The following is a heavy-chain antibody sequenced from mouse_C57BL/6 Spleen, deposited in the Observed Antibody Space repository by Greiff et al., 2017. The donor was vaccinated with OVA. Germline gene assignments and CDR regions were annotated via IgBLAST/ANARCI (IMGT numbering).Heavy chain of an antibody. V-gene: IGHV1-69*01. CDR3: ARGGTPHFDY. Sequence: QVQLQQPGAELVMPGASVKLSCKASGYTFTSYWMHWVKQRPGQGLEWIGEIDPSDNYTKYNQKFKGKSTLTVDKSSSTAYMQLSSLTSEDSAVYYCARGGTPHFDYWGQGTTLTVSS. CDR1: GYTFTSYW. D-gene: IGHD3-3*01. CDR2: IDPSDNYT. J-gene: IGHJ2*01.